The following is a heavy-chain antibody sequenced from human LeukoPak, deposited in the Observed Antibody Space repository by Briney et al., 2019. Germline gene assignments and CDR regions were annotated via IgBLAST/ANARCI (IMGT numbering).Heavy chain of an antibody. CDR2: ISGGSGYI. Sequence: GGSLRLSCAASGFTFDDYNMNWVRQAPGKGLEWVSSISGGSGYIYYADSVKGRFTISSDNAKKSLYLQMNSLRAEDTALYHCARNNGMDVWGQGTTVIVSS. CDR3: ARNNGMDV. J-gene: IGHJ6*02. V-gene: IGHV3-21*04. CDR1: GFTFDDYN.